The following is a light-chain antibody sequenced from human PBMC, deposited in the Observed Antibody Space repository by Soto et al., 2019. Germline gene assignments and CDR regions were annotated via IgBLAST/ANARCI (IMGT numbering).Light chain of an antibody. J-gene: IGLJ2*01. V-gene: IGLV2-23*03. Sequence: QSALTQPASVSGSPGQSITISCTGTSSDVGSYNLVSWYQQQPGKAPKLMIYEGSKRPSGVSNRLSGSKSGNTAYRTLSWLQAEDEADYYCCSYAGSSTFVVFGGGTKLTV. CDR1: SSDVGSYNL. CDR3: CSYAGSSTFVV. CDR2: EGS.